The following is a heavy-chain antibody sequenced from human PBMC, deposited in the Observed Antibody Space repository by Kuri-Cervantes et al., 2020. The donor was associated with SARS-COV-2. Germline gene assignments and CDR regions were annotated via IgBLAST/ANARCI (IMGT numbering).Heavy chain of an antibody. Sequence: GESLKISCAASGFTFSSYSMNWVRQAPGKGLEWVSSISSSSSYIYYADSVKGRFTISRDNAKNSLYLQMNSLRAEDTAVYYCARDIWGAAAGHMDVWGKGTTVTVSS. CDR1: GFTFSSYS. V-gene: IGHV3-21*01. J-gene: IGHJ6*03. CDR2: ISSSSSYI. CDR3: ARDIWGAAAGHMDV. D-gene: IGHD6-13*01.